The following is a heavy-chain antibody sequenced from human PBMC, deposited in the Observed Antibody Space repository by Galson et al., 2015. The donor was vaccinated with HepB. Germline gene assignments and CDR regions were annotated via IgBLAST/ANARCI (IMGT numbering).Heavy chain of an antibody. D-gene: IGHD3-16*01. CDR2: ISVSGGGT. Sequence: SLRLSCAASGFTFNSYAMSWVRQTPGKGLEWVSSISVSGGGTYYADSVRGRFTISRDNSKNTLYLQMNSLRAEDTAVYYCAKYTPGENFDYWGQGTLVTVSS. CDR3: AKYTPGENFDY. J-gene: IGHJ4*02. V-gene: IGHV3-23*01. CDR1: GFTFNSYA.